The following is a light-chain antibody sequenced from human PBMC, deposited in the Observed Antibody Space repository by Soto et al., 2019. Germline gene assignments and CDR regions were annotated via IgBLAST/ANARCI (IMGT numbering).Light chain of an antibody. CDR2: GAS. CDR3: QQYGSSPPIT. CDR1: QSVSSSY. Sequence: DILLTQSTITPFMSPCELATLSWRARQSVSSSYLAWYQQKPGQAPRLLIYGASSRATGIPDRFSGSGSGTDFTLTISRLEPEDFAVYYCQQYGSSPPITFGQGTRLEIK. J-gene: IGKJ5*01. V-gene: IGKV3-20*01.